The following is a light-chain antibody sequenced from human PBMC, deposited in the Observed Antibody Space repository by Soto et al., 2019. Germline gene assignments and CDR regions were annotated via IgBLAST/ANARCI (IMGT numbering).Light chain of an antibody. CDR2: AAS. J-gene: IGKJ2*01. CDR3: KQYYIYPYT. V-gene: IGKV1-8*01. CDR1: QGISSY. Sequence: AIRMTQSPSSFSASTGDRVTITCRASQGISSYLAWYQQKPGKAPKLLIYAASTLQSGVPSRFSGSGSGTDFTLTISCLQSEDFATYYCKQYYIYPYTFGQGTKLEIK.